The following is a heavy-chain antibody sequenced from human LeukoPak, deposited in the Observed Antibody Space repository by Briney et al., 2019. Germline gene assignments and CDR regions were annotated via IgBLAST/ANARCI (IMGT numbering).Heavy chain of an antibody. D-gene: IGHD1-26*01. CDR1: GGTFSSYA. Sequence: SVKVSCKASGGTFSSYAISWVRQAPGQGLEWMGGIIPIFGTANYAQKFQGRVTMTEDTSTDTAYMELSSLRSEDTAVYYCATEHGGSHTYWYFDLWGRGTLVTVSS. J-gene: IGHJ2*01. CDR2: IIPIFGTA. CDR3: ATEHGGSHTYWYFDL. V-gene: IGHV1-69*06.